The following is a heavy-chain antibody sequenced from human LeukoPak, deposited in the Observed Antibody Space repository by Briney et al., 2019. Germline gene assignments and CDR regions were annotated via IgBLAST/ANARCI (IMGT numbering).Heavy chain of an antibody. J-gene: IGHJ4*02. CDR3: ARTFRYCSSTSCYWDFDY. V-gene: IGHV4-59*01. D-gene: IGHD2-2*01. CDR2: IYYSGST. Sequence: PSETLSLTCTVSGGSISSYYGSWIRQPPGKGLERIGYIYYSGSTNYNPSLKSRVTISVDTSKNQFSLKLSSVTAADTAVYYCARTFRYCSSTSCYWDFDYWGQGTLVTVSS. CDR1: GGSISSYY.